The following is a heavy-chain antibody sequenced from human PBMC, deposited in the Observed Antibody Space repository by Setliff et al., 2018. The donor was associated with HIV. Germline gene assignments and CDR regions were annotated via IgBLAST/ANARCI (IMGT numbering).Heavy chain of an antibody. V-gene: IGHV1-24*01. CDR3: APVSSGWFDP. CDR1: GYCLTELS. CDR2: FDPDDGET. J-gene: IGHJ5*02. D-gene: IGHD6-25*01. Sequence: ASVKVSCKVSGYCLTELSMHWVRQAPGKGLEWMGGFDPDDGETVYAQQFQGRVTMTEDTSTDTAYMELTSLRSEDTAMYYCAPVSSGWFDPWGQGTQVTVSS.